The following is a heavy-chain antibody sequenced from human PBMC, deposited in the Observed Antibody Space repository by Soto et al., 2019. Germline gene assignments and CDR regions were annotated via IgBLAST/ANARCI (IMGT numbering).Heavy chain of an antibody. D-gene: IGHD6-13*01. Sequence: ASVKVSCKASGYTFTGYYMHWVRQAPGQGLEWMGWINPNSGGTNYAQKFQGCVTMTRDTSISTAYMELSRLRSDDTAVYYCARESAAGIDAFDIWGQGTMVTVSS. CDR2: INPNSGGT. J-gene: IGHJ3*02. CDR3: ARESAAGIDAFDI. CDR1: GYTFTGYY. V-gene: IGHV1-2*04.